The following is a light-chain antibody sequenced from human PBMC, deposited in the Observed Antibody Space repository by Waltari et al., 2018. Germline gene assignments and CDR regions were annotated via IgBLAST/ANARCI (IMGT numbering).Light chain of an antibody. Sequence: ELVLTQSPGTLSLSPGERATLSCRASQSVRTYLAWYQQKPGQAPRLLIYGPSTRATGIPDRFSGSGSGTDFSLTISRLEPEDAAVYYCQNHERLPATFGQGTKVEIK. CDR2: GPS. CDR1: QSVRTY. J-gene: IGKJ1*01. CDR3: QNHERLPAT. V-gene: IGKV3-20*01.